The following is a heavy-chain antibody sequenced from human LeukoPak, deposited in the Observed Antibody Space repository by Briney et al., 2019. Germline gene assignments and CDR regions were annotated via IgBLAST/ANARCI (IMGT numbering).Heavy chain of an antibody. J-gene: IGHJ6*03. D-gene: IGHD3-16*01. V-gene: IGHV3-30*02. CDR3: AKGRGWGASYYYYYMDV. CDR2: IRYDGSNK. Sequence: GGSLRLSCEASGFTFSSYNMNWVRQAPGKGLEWVAFIRYDGSNKYYADSVKGRFTISRDNSKNTLYLQMNSLRAEDTAVYYCAKGRGWGASYYYYYMDVWGKGTTVTISS. CDR1: GFTFSSYN.